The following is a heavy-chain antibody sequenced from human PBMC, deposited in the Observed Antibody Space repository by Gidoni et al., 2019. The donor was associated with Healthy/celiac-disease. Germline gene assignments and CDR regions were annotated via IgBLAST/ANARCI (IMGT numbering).Heavy chain of an antibody. CDR1: GGTFSSYA. J-gene: IGHJ6*02. CDR3: AREGGSEYCSSTSCRYYYYGMDV. V-gene: IGHV1-69*01. D-gene: IGHD2-2*01. Sequence: QVQLVQSGAEVKKPGSSVKVSCKASGGTFSSYAISWVRQAPGQGLEWMGGSIPIFGTANYAQKFQGRVTITADESTSTAYMELSSLRSEDTAVYYCAREGGSEYCSSTSCRYYYYGMDVWGQGTTVTVSS. CDR2: SIPIFGTA.